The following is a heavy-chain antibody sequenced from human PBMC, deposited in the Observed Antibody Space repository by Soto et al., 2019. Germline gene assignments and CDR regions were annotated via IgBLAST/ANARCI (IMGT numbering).Heavy chain of an antibody. CDR2: ISSNGGST. CDR3: VKEGYYYDSSGYYYGWFDP. V-gene: IGHV3-64D*06. D-gene: IGHD3-22*01. J-gene: IGHJ5*02. CDR1: GFTFSSYA. Sequence: GRALRLSCSASGFTFSSYAMHWVRQAPGKGLEYVSAISSNGGSTYYADSVKGRFTISRDNSKNTLYLQMSSLRAEDTAVYYCVKEGYYYDSSGYYYGWFDPWGQGTLVTVSS.